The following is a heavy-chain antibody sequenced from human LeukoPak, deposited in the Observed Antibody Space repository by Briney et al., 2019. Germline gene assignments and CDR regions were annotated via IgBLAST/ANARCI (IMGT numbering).Heavy chain of an antibody. CDR1: GGSISSSNW. CDR3: ASSGWDYGSGSTNPTINWFDP. Sequence: PSGTLSLTCAVSGGSISSSNWWSWVRQPPGKGLEWIGEIYHSGSTNYNPSLKSRVTISVDKSKNQFSLKLSSVTAADTAVYYCASSGWDYGSGSTNPTINWFDPWGQGTLVTVSS. CDR2: IYHSGST. V-gene: IGHV4-4*02. D-gene: IGHD3-10*01. J-gene: IGHJ5*02.